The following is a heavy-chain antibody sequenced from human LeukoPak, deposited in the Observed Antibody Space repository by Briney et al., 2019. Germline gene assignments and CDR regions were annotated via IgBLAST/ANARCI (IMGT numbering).Heavy chain of an antibody. Sequence: SAAKVSCKASGGTLSSYAISWVPQAPGQGLEWMGGIIPIFGTAYYAQKLQSRVSITTDESTSTPYMDMCTLRSPDTALCFSARDDCSSTSCYWVYWGQGTLVTVSS. CDR2: IIPIFGTA. CDR1: GGTLSSYA. J-gene: IGHJ4*02. CDR3: ARDDCSSTSCYWVY. V-gene: IGHV1-69*05. D-gene: IGHD2-2*01.